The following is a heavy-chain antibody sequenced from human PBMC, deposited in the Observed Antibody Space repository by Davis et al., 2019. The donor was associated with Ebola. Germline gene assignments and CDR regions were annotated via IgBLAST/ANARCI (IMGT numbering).Heavy chain of an antibody. V-gene: IGHV1-18*01. J-gene: IGHJ5*02. D-gene: IGHD3-3*01. CDR3: ARVRFLEWLLFVNWFDP. Sequence: KLQGRVTMTTDTSTSTAYMELRSLRSDDTAVYYCARVRFLEWLLFVNWFDPWGQGTLVTVSS.